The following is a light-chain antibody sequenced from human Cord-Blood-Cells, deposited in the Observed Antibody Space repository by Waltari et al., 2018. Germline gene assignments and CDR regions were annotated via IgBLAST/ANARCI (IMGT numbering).Light chain of an antibody. J-gene: IGLJ1*01. CDR1: SSDVGGYNY. CDR3: SSYTSSSTYV. CDR2: DVS. Sequence: QSALTQPASVSGSPGQSITISCTGTSSDVGGYNYVSWSQQHPGKAPKLMIYDVSHRPSGVSNRFSGSKSGNTASLTISGLQAEDEADYYCSSYTSSSTYVFGTGTKVTVL. V-gene: IGLV2-14*01.